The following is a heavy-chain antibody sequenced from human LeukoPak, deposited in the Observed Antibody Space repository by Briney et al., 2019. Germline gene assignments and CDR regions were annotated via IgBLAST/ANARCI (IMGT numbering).Heavy chain of an antibody. J-gene: IGHJ4*02. CDR3: ARRPLLWFGESPRYFDY. V-gene: IGHV1-3*01. CDR2: INAGNGNT. D-gene: IGHD3-10*01. CDR1: GYTFTSYA. Sequence: ASVKVSCKASGYTFTSYAMHWVRQAPGQRLEWMGWINAGNGNTKYSQKFQGRVTITRDTSASTAYMELSSLGSEDTAVYYCARRPLLWFGESPRYFDYWGQGTLVTVSS.